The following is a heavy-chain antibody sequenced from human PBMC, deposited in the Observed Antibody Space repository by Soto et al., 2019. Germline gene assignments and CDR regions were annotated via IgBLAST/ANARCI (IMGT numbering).Heavy chain of an antibody. CDR2: IYSSGAT. CDR3: ARGPFCGNDCYFDV. CDR1: GGSISGFY. D-gene: IGHD2-21*02. Sequence: QVLLQEPGPRLVKPSATMSLTCTVAGGSISGFYWTWVRQPAGKGLEWIGRIYSSGATKYNPSLRNRVTMSVDTSTDQYSLNLASMTAADTAVYFCARGPFCGNDCYFDVWGQGTQVTVSS. V-gene: IGHV4-4*07. J-gene: IGHJ4*02.